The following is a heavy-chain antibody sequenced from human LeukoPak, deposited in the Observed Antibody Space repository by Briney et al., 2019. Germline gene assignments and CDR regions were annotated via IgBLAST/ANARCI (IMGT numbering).Heavy chain of an antibody. CDR2: LDPEDGET. J-gene: IGHJ4*02. CDR3: ATGGKRGYSYGFYY. D-gene: IGHD5-18*01. CDR1: GYTLTELS. V-gene: IGHV1-24*01. Sequence: ASVKVSCKVSGYTLTELSMHWVRQAPGKGLEWMGGLDPEDGETIYAQKFQGRVTMTEDTSTDTAYMELSSLRSEDTAVYYCATGGKRGYSYGFYYWGQGTLVTVSS.